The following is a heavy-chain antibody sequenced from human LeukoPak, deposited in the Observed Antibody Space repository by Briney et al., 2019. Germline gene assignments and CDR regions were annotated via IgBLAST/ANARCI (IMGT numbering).Heavy chain of an antibody. V-gene: IGHV3-7*01. J-gene: IGHJ4*02. CDR2: IKQDGSEK. Sequence: GGSLRLSCAASGFTFSSYWMSWVRQAPGKGLEWVANIKQDGSEKYYVDSVKGRCTISRDNAKNSLYLQMNSLRAEDTAVYYCAREMITFGGVIVDYFDYWGQGTLVTVSS. CDR3: AREMITFGGVIVDYFDY. CDR1: GFTFSSYW. D-gene: IGHD3-16*02.